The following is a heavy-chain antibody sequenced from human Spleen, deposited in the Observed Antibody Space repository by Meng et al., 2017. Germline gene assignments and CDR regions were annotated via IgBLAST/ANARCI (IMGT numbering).Heavy chain of an antibody. V-gene: IGHV3-74*02. CDR3: ARGGSPSDH. Sequence: EVQLLEAGGGLVQPGGSLRLSCAASGFTFSSYGMSWVRQAPGKGLVWVSRISRDGTSTSYADSVQGRFTISRDNAENTLFLQMDSLRVDDTAVYYCARGGSPSDHWGQGTLVTVSS. CDR2: ISRDGTST. D-gene: IGHD3-16*01. CDR1: GFTFSSYG. J-gene: IGHJ5*02.